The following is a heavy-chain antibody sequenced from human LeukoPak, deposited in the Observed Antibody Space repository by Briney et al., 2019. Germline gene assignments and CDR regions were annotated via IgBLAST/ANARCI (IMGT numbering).Heavy chain of an antibody. CDR3: TRGSIAYYYMDV. CDR2: INQSGST. D-gene: IGHD3-22*01. Sequence: SETLSLTCAVYGGSFSDYDWSWIRQPPGKGLEWIGEINQSGSTNCDPSLKSRVTISVDTSKNQFSLKLSSVTAADTAVYYCTRGSIAYYYMDVWGKGTTVTISS. J-gene: IGHJ6*03. CDR1: GGSFSDYD. V-gene: IGHV4-34*01.